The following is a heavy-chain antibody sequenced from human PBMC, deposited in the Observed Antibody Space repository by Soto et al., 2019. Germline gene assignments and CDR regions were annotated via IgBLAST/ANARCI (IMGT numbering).Heavy chain of an antibody. CDR2: ISGSGGST. D-gene: IGHD2-15*01. V-gene: IGHV3-23*01. J-gene: IGHJ6*02. CDR1: GFTFSSYA. CDR3: AKDLRLVVVAATLDYYYYGMDV. Sequence: GGSLRLSCAASGFTFSSYAMSWVRQAPGTGLEWVSAISGSGGSTYYADSVKGRFTISRDNSKNTLYLQMNSLRAEDTAVYYCAKDLRLVVVAATLDYYYYGMDVWGQGTTVTVSS.